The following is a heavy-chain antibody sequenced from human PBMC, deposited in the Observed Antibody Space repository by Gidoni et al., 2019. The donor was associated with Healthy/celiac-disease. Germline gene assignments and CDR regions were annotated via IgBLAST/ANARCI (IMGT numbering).Heavy chain of an antibody. CDR1: GYTFTSYY. CDR3: ARSPTYCGGDCYGMDV. V-gene: IGHV1-46*01. Sequence: QVQLVQSGAEVKKPGASVKVSCKASGYTFTSYYMHWVRQAPGQGLEWMGIINPSGGSTSYAQKFQGRVTITRDTSTSTVYMELSSLRSEDTAVYYCARSPTYCGGDCYGMDVWGQGTTVTVSS. J-gene: IGHJ6*02. D-gene: IGHD2-21*01. CDR2: INPSGGST.